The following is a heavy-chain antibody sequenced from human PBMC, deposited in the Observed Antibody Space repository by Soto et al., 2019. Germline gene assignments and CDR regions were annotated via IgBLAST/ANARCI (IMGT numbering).Heavy chain of an antibody. CDR3: ARKLYGDYLGGNWLDP. CDR2: ISHDGHA. Sequence: SETLSLTCSVLDDSISDSRYYWGWIRQSPEKGLEWIGSISHDGHAYYNPPLKSRVTLFADTSRNQFSLKMKSVTVAETALYFRARKLYGDYLGGNWLDPWGQGAPVTVSS. CDR1: DDSISDSRYY. D-gene: IGHD4-17*01. J-gene: IGHJ5*02. V-gene: IGHV4-39*01.